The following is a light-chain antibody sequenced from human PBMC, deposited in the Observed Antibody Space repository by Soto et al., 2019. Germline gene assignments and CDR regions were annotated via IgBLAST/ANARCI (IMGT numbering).Light chain of an antibody. J-gene: IGKJ3*01. CDR1: QRVSSS. CDR3: QQRSNWPPEVT. Sequence: EIVLTQSPDTLSLSPGERATLSCRASQRVSSSLAWYQRKPGRAPRLLIYDASKRATGIPARFSGSGSGTDFTLTISSLEPEDFAVYYCQQRSNWPPEVTFGPGTKVDIK. CDR2: DAS. V-gene: IGKV3-11*01.